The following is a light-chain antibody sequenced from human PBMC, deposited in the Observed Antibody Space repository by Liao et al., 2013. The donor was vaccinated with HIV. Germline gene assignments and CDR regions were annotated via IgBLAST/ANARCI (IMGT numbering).Light chain of an antibody. V-gene: IGLV3-21*04. CDR3: QVWDSSSDPVYV. Sequence: SYVLTQPPSVSVAPGETASLTCGGNDIGDKSVHWYQQKAGQAPVLVVYYDGDRPSGIPERFSGSNSGNTATLTISRVEAGDEADYYCQVWDSSSDPVYVFGTGTKVTVL. CDR1: DIGDKS. J-gene: IGLJ1*01. CDR2: YDG.